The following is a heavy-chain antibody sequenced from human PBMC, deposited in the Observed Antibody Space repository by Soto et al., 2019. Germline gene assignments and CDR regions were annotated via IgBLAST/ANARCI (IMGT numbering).Heavy chain of an antibody. CDR1: GFTFSSYG. V-gene: IGHV3-30*18. J-gene: IGHJ6*02. CDR3: AKDPGAYYYYYYGMDV. Sequence: GGSLRLSCAASGFTFSSYGMHWVRQAPGKGLEWVAVISYDGSNKYYADSVKGRFTISRDNSKNTLYLQMNSLRAEDTAVYYCAKDPGAYYYYYYGMDVWGQGTTVTVS. CDR2: ISYDGSNK. D-gene: IGHD3-10*01.